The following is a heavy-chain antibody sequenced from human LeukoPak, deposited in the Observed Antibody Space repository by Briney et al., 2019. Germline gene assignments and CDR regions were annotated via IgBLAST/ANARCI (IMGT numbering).Heavy chain of an antibody. J-gene: IGHJ3*02. CDR2: ISSSSSYI. V-gene: IGHV3-21*01. CDR3: ARDDTGLALSGSYSDAFDI. Sequence: TGGSLRLSCAASGFTFSSYNMNWVRQAPGKGLEWVSSISSSSSYIYCADSVKGRFTISRDNAKNSLYLQMNSLRAEDTAVYYCARDDTGLALSGSYSDAFDIWGQGTMVTVSS. CDR1: GFTFSSYN. D-gene: IGHD1-26*01.